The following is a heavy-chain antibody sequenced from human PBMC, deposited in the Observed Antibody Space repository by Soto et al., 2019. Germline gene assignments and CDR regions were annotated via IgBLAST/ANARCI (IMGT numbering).Heavy chain of an antibody. CDR1: GGSISSSSYY. CDR2: IYYSGNT. Sequence: QLQLQESGPGLVKPSETLSLTCTVSGGSISSSSYYWGWIRQPPGKGLEWIGSIYYSGNTYYNPSLKRRVTISVDTSKNQFSLKLSSVTAADTAVYYCARNPIEYSSSRSFDYWGQGTLVTVSS. V-gene: IGHV4-39*01. J-gene: IGHJ4*02. D-gene: IGHD6-6*01. CDR3: ARNPIEYSSSRSFDY.